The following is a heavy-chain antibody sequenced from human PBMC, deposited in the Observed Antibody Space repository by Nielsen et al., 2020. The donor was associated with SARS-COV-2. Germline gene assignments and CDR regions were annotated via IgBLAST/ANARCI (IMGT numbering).Heavy chain of an antibody. CDR1: GFTVNDNY. Sequence: LRLSCAASGFTVNDNYRNWVRQAPGKGLEWIGEIFHSGSTNYNPSLQSRVTISVDRPKNQFSLKLNSVTAADTAMYYCAGSFDWFPFWGQGTLVTVSS. J-gene: IGHJ5*01. CDR2: IFHSGST. V-gene: IGHV4-34*08. CDR3: AGSFDWFPF. D-gene: IGHD3-3*01.